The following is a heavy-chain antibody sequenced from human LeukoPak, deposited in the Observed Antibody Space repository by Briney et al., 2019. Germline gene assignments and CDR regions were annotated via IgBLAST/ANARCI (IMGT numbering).Heavy chain of an antibody. V-gene: IGHV4-39*07. J-gene: IGHJ4*02. D-gene: IGHD2-21*01. CDR2: IYYTGST. CDR1: GDSISSSFYH. CDR3: ASRAYGFDN. Sequence: PSETLSLTCTVSGDSISSSFYHWTWIRQPPGKGLEWIGTIYYTGSTYYNPSLKSRVTISLDTSKNQFSLKLNSVTAADTAVYYCASRAYGFDNWGQGTLVTVSS.